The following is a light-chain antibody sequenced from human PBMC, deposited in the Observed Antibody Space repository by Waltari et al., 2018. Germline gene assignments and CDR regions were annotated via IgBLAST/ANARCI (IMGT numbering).Light chain of an antibody. CDR2: GAS. Sequence: EVVLTQSPGPLSLSPGESATLFCRASQSISRYLVWYQQRPGQAPRLLIYGASIRAAGIPDRFSGSGSGTDFTLSISRLEPEDFAVYYCQNHERLPATFGQGTRVEIK. V-gene: IGKV3-20*01. CDR1: QSISRY. CDR3: QNHERLPAT. J-gene: IGKJ1*01.